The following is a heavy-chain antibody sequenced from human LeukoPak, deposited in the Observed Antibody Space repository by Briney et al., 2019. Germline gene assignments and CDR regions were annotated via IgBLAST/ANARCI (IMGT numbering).Heavy chain of an antibody. CDR3: ARGPAIVYGYFDN. J-gene: IGHJ4*02. Sequence: PGGSLRLSCAASGFTFSSHSMNWVRQAPGKWPDWISYISSGSDTIYYAEPVKGRFTISRDNAKNSLYLQMNSLRDEDTAVYYCARGPAIVYGYFDNWGQGTLVTVSS. CDR1: GFTFSSHS. CDR2: ISSGSDTI. V-gene: IGHV3-48*02. D-gene: IGHD5/OR15-5a*01.